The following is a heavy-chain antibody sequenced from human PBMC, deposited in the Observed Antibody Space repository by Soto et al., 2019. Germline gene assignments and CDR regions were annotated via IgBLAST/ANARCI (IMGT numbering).Heavy chain of an antibody. CDR1: GFTFSSYS. D-gene: IGHD6-19*01. Sequence: PGGSLRLSCAASGFTFSSYSIIWVRQAPGKGLEWVSAIRGSGGSTYYADAVKGRFTISRDNSKNTLYLQMTSLRAEDTAVYYCAKDPHTAYSSGWYDYFQHWGQGTLVTVSS. J-gene: IGHJ1*01. V-gene: IGHV3-23*01. CDR2: IRGSGGST. CDR3: AKDPHTAYSSGWYDYFQH.